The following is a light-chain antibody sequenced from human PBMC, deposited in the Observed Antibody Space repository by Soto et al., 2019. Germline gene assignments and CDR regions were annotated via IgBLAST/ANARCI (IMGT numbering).Light chain of an antibody. CDR3: SSYAGSNNV. CDR1: SSDVGGYNY. CDR2: EVS. Sequence: SALSPPHSSSVAPGQSATISFTGTSSDVGGYNYVSGYQQHPGKARKLMIYEVSKRPSGVPDRFSGSKSGNTASLTVSGLQAEDEADYYCSSYAGSNNVFGTGTKVTVL. J-gene: IGLJ1*01. V-gene: IGLV2-8*01.